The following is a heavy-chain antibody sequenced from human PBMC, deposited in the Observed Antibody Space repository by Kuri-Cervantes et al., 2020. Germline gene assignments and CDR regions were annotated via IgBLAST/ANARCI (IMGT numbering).Heavy chain of an antibody. CDR1: GGAFSSYA. Sequence: SVKVSCKASGGAFSSYAISWVRQAPGQGLEWMGGIIPIFGTANYAQKFQGRVTITADESTSTAYMELSSLRSEDTAVYYCARGDYYGSGSYTVGYWGQGTLVTVSS. V-gene: IGHV1-69*13. J-gene: IGHJ4*02. D-gene: IGHD3-10*01. CDR3: ARGDYYGSGSYTVGY. CDR2: IIPIFGTA.